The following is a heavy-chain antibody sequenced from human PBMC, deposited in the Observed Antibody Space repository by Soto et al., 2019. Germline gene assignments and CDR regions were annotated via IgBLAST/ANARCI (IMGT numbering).Heavy chain of an antibody. J-gene: IGHJ4*02. D-gene: IGHD6-13*01. Sequence: GGSLRLSCAASGFTFSNYALSWVRQAPGKGLEWVSGISEGGGSNTYYADSVKGRFTISRDNSKNTLYLQMNSLRAEDTAVYYCAKRDWSSWLPFDYWGQGTLVTVS. CDR3: AKRDWSSWLPFDY. V-gene: IGHV3-23*01. CDR2: ISEGGGSNT. CDR1: GFTFSNYA.